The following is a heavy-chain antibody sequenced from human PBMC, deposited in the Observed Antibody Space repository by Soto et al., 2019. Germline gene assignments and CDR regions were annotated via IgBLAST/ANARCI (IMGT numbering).Heavy chain of an antibody. CDR1: GFTFSSYG. Sequence: QVQLVESGGGVVQPGRSLRLSCAASGFTFSSYGMHWVRQAPGKGLEWVAVISYDGSNNYYADSVKGRFTISRDNSKNTLYLQMNSLRTEDTAVYYCAVGPKGGAAARGGYCGEGTLVTVSS. CDR3: AVGPKGGAAARGGY. CDR2: ISYDGSNN. D-gene: IGHD6-13*01. V-gene: IGHV3-30*03. J-gene: IGHJ4*02.